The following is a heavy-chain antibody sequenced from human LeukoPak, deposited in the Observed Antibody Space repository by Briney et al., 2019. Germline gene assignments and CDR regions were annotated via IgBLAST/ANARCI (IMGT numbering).Heavy chain of an antibody. CDR3: TRTFLSGDGYKVGYFDY. CDR1: GLTVSSNY. Sequence: TGGSLRLSCAASGLTVSSNYMSWVREAPGKGLVWVSLIYNSDNTYYADFVKGRFTISRDNSKNTLFLQMNSLTAEDTAMYYCTRTFLSGDGYKVGYFDYWGQGTLVTVSS. V-gene: IGHV3-53*01. CDR2: IYNSDNT. J-gene: IGHJ4*02. D-gene: IGHD5-24*01.